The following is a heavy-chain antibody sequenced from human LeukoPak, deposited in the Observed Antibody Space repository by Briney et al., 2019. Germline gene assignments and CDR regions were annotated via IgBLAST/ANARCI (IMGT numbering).Heavy chain of an antibody. CDR3: ARVGSGWEFDH. CDR1: GFTVSSNY. V-gene: IGHV3-53*01. CDR2: IYTGGST. D-gene: IGHD6-19*01. Sequence: GGSLRLSCAASGFTVSSNYMSWVRQAPGKGLEWVSVIYTGGSTYYAGSVKGRFTISRDNSKRTLYLQMNSLRAEDTAVYYCARVGSGWEFDHWGQGTLVTVSS. J-gene: IGHJ4*02.